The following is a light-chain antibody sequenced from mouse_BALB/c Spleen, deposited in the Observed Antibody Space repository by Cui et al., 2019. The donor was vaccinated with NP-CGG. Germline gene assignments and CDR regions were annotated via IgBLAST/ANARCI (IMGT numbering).Light chain of an antibody. V-gene: IGLV1*01. J-gene: IGLJ1*01. CDR1: TGAVTTSNY. CDR2: GTN. Sequence: QAGFTPEIAPTTSPGETVTLTCRSSTGAVTTSNYANWVQEKPDHLFTGLIGGTNNRAPGVPARFSGSLIGDKAALTITGAQTEDEAIYFCALWYSNHWVFGGGTKLTVL. CDR3: ALWYSNHWV.